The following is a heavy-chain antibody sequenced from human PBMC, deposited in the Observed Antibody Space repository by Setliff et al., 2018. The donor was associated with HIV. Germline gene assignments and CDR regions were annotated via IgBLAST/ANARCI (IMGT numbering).Heavy chain of an antibody. D-gene: IGHD3-3*01. V-gene: IGHV3-30*04. CDR1: GFTFSSYA. J-gene: IGHJ4*02. CDR2: MSYDGSTK. CDR3: AGGGFGVVIIERLGVDY. Sequence: LRLSCAASGFTFSSYAMHWVRQAPGKGLEWVGLMSYDGSTKYYADSVKGRFTISRDNSKNTLYLQMNSLRAEDTAVYYCAGGGFGVVIIERLGVDYWGQGTKVTVSS.